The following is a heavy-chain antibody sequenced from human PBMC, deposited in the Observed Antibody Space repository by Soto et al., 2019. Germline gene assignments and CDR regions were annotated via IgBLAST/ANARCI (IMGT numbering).Heavy chain of an antibody. CDR3: ARLFSGDFWSGYYLGPGGFDP. J-gene: IGHJ5*02. Sequence: EVQLLESGGGLVQPGGSLRLSCAAPGFTFSSYAMSWVRQAPGKGLEWVSAISGSGGSTYYADSVKGRFTISRDNSKNTLYLQMNSLRAEDTAVYYCARLFSGDFWSGYYLGPGGFDPWGQGTLVTVSS. D-gene: IGHD3-3*01. V-gene: IGHV3-23*01. CDR1: GFTFSSYA. CDR2: ISGSGGST.